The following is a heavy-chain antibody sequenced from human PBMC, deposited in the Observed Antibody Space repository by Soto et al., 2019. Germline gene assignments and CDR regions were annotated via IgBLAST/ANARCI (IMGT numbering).Heavy chain of an antibody. V-gene: IGHV3-7*01. J-gene: IGHJ6*03. D-gene: IGHD2-2*02. Sequence: VVSLRVWCGAAGFTCSGHWRSWVSKAKGKGLEWVANIKQDGSEKYYVDSVKGRFTISRDNAKNSLDLQMNSLRAEDTAVYYCARYVYCSSTTCYMAHDYYYHYMDVWGKGTTVTVSS. CDR1: GFTCSGHW. CDR2: IKQDGSEK. CDR3: ARYVYCSSTTCYMAHDYYYHYMDV.